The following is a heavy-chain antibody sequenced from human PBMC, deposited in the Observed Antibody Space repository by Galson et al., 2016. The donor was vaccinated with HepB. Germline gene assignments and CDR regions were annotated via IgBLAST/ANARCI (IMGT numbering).Heavy chain of an antibody. Sequence: PALVKPTQTLTLTCTFSGFSLSTSGMCVSWIRQPPGKALEWLALIDWDDDKYYSTSLKTRLTISKDTPKNQVVLTMTNMDPVDTATYYCARTTTVVTPDYFDYWGQGTLVTVSS. CDR2: IDWDDDK. CDR3: ARTTTVVTPDYFDY. CDR1: GFSLSTSGMC. V-gene: IGHV2-70*01. J-gene: IGHJ4*02. D-gene: IGHD4-23*01.